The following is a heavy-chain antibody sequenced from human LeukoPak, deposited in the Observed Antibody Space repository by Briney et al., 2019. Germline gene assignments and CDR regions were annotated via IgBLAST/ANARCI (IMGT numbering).Heavy chain of an antibody. CDR2: ITSSGSHI. CDR1: GFSFSNYN. D-gene: IGHD1-26*01. V-gene: IGHV3-21*01. J-gene: IGHJ6*03. CDR3: ARDPYSGAYGSDYYYYMDV. Sequence: GGSLRLSCAASGFSFSNYNMNWARLAPGKGLEWVSSITSSGSHIFYADSVKGRFTISRDNAENSLYLQMNSLRAEDTAVYFCARDPYSGAYGSDYYYYMDVWGKETTVTVSS.